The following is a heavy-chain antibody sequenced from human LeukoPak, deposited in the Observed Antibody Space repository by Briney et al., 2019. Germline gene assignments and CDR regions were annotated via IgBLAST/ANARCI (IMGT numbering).Heavy chain of an antibody. Sequence: GASVKVSCKASGYTFTSYDINWMRQATGQGLEWMGWMNPNSGNTGYAQKFQGRVTMTRNTSISTAYMELSSLRSEDTAVYYCARGGVGHYYYYGMDVWGQGTTVTVSS. D-gene: IGHD2-2*01. V-gene: IGHV1-8*01. CDR2: MNPNSGNT. J-gene: IGHJ6*02. CDR1: GYTFTSYD. CDR3: ARGGVGHYYYYGMDV.